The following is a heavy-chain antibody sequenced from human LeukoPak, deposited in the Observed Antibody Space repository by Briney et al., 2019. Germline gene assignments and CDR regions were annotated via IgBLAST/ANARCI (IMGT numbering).Heavy chain of an antibody. J-gene: IGHJ4*02. CDR3: ARVNDYYGSHFDY. CDR1: GFTVISNY. D-gene: IGHD3-22*01. CDR2: IYSGGST. Sequence: PGVSLRLSCAASGFTVISNYMSWVRQAPGKGLEWVSVIYSGGSTNYADSVRGRFTISRDTSKNTLYLQMNSLRGEDTAVYYCARVNDYYGSHFDYWGQGTLVTVSS. V-gene: IGHV3-66*01.